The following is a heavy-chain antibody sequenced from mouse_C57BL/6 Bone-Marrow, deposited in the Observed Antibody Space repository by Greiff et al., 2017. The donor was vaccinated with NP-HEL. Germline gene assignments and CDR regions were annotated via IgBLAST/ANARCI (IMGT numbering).Heavy chain of an antibody. CDR2: IYPGSGNT. Sequence: VQRVESGPELVKPGASVKISCKASGYSFTSYYIHWVKQRPGQGLEWIGWIYPGSGNTKYNEKFKGKATLTADTSSSTGYMQLSSRTSEDSAVYYCAKERMDYDDGSWFAYWGQGTLVTVSA. CDR1: GYSFTSYY. V-gene: IGHV1-66*01. D-gene: IGHD2-4*01. J-gene: IGHJ3*01. CDR3: AKERMDYDDGSWFAY.